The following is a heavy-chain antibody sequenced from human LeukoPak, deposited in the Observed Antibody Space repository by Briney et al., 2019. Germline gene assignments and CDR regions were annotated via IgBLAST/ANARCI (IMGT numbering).Heavy chain of an antibody. CDR1: GFTLSTNA. J-gene: IGHJ4*02. V-gene: IGHV3-23*01. D-gene: IGHD1-26*01. Sequence: GGSLRLSCLTSGFTLSTNAMSWVSQAPGKGLEWVSGISGSGASKYYADSVKGRFTISRDDSRNTLYLQMNSLRGDDTAVYYCAKDVGKWESLHFFDYWGQGTLVTVSS. CDR2: ISGSGASK. CDR3: AKDVGKWESLHFFDY.